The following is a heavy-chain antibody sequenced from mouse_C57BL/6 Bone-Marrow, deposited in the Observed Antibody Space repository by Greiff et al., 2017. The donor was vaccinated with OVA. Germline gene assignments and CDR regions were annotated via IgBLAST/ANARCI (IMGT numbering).Heavy chain of an antibody. CDR3: ARREDWPGYFDY. CDR1: GYTFTSYW. Sequence: QVQLQQPGAELVKPGASVKLSCKASGYTFTSYWMHWVKQRPGRGLERIGRIDPNSGGTKYNEKFKSKATLTVDKPSSTAYMQLSSLTSEDSAVYYCARREDWPGYFDYWGQGTTLTVSS. D-gene: IGHD4-1*01. J-gene: IGHJ2*01. CDR2: IDPNSGGT. V-gene: IGHV1-72*01.